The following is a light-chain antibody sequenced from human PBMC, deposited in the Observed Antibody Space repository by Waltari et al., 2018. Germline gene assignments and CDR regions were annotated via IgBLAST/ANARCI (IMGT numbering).Light chain of an antibody. CDR1: QLGDKF. J-gene: IGLJ2*01. V-gene: IGLV3-1*01. CDR2: QDM. CDR3: QAWDTTIVV. Sequence: SYELTQPPSVSVSPGQTATITCSADQLGDKFVAWYQQKSGQSPVLVIYQDMKRPSGIPVRFSGSNSGNAATLTISGTQVDDEADFYCQAWDTTIVVFGGGTKLTVL.